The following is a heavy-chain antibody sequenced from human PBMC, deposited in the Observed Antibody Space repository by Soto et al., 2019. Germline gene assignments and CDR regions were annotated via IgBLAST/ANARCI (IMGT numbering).Heavy chain of an antibody. J-gene: IGHJ4*02. CDR2: ISGSTGNT. V-gene: IGHV3-23*01. D-gene: IGHD6-13*01. CDR1: GFTFSIYP. CDR3: TRDRLAATDLFDY. Sequence: PGGSLRLSCAASGFTFSIYPMSWVRQAPGKGLEWVSEISGSTGNTYYAASVKGRFTISRDNSKNTLYLQMNSLRAEDTAVYYCTRDRLAATDLFDYWGQGTVVTVSS.